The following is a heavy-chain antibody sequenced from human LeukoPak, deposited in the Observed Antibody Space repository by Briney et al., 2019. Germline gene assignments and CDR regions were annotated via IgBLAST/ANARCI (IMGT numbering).Heavy chain of an antibody. Sequence: SETLSLTCTVSGGSISSGGYYWSWIRQHPGKGLEWIGYIYYSGSTYYNPSLKSRVTISVDTSKNQFSLKLSSVTAADTAVYYCARWAWAAVAGTFDYWGQGTLVTVSS. CDR3: ARWAWAAVAGTFDY. V-gene: IGHV4-31*03. D-gene: IGHD6-19*01. CDR2: IYYSGST. J-gene: IGHJ4*02. CDR1: GGSISSGGYY.